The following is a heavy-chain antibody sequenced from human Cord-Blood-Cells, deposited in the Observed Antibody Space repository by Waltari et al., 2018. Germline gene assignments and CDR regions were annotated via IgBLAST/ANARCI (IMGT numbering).Heavy chain of an antibody. D-gene: IGHD3-22*01. V-gene: IGHV1-69*01. Sequence: QVQLVQSGAEVKKPGSSVKVSCKASGGTFSSYAISWVRQAPGQGLEWMGWIIPIFVTANYAQKFQGRVTITADESTSTAYMELSSLRSEDTAVYYCASHYDSSGYYYYYGMDVWGQGTTVTVSS. CDR2: IIPIFVTA. CDR1: GGTFSSYA. J-gene: IGHJ6*02. CDR3: ASHYDSSGYYYYYGMDV.